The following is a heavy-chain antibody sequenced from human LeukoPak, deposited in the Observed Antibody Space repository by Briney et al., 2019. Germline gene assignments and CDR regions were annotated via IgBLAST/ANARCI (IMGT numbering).Heavy chain of an antibody. CDR1: GFTFSSYG. Sequence: PGGSLRLSCAASGFTFSSYGMSWVRQAPGKGLEWVSAISGSGGSTYYADSVKGRFTISRDNSKNTLYLQMNSLRAEDTAVYYCAKVGGYDYDYYYYMDVWGKGTTVTISS. CDR3: AKVGGYDYDYYYYMDV. D-gene: IGHD5-12*01. V-gene: IGHV3-23*01. CDR2: ISGSGGST. J-gene: IGHJ6*03.